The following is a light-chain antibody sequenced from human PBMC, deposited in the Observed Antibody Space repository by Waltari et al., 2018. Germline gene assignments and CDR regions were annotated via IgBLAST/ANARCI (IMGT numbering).Light chain of an antibody. Sequence: VLTHSPGTLSLSPGDTATLSCRARERDGNNFLAWYHQKPGQTPRLLIYGASSRATGIPDRFSGSGSGTDFILIISRLEPEDSGVYFCQQYSSSVMYTFGQGTKLEI. CDR3: QQYSSSVMYT. CDR2: GAS. V-gene: IGKV3-20*01. J-gene: IGKJ2*01. CDR1: ERDGNNF.